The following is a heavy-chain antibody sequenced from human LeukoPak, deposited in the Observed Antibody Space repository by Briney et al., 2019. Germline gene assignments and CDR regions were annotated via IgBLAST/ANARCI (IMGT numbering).Heavy chain of an antibody. D-gene: IGHD6-13*01. CDR2: ISYSGST. J-gene: IGHJ4*02. Sequence: SETLSLTCTVSGGSINTYYWSWLRQPPGKGLEWIGYISYSGSTNYNPSLKGRVTISVDTSKNQFSLKLSSVTAADTAVYYCARGVYIAAAQYGYWGQGTLVTVSS. CDR1: GGSINTYY. CDR3: ARGVYIAAAQYGY. V-gene: IGHV4-59*01.